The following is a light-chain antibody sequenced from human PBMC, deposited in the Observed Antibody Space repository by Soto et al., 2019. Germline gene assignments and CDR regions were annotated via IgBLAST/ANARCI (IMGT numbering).Light chain of an antibody. Sequence: EIVLTQSPGTLPLSPGERATLSCRASQSVSSSYLAWYQQKPGQTPRLLIYGASSRATGIPDRFSGSGSGTDFTLTISRLDPEDFAVYYCQQFGNSPYTFGQGTKLDIK. CDR1: QSVSSSY. J-gene: IGKJ2*01. V-gene: IGKV3-20*01. CDR2: GAS. CDR3: QQFGNSPYT.